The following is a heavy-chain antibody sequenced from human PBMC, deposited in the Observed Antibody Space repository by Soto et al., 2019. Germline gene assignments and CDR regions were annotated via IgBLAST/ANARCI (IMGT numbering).Heavy chain of an antibody. CDR1: GFTFSSYA. CDR3: AKAGRGHSYAYYFDF. J-gene: IGHJ4*02. D-gene: IGHD3-16*01. V-gene: IGHV3-23*01. Sequence: GGSLRLSCAASGFTFSSYAMIWVRQAPGKGLEWVSAISGRGATTYFADSAEGRFTITRDNSKNTLFLQLNSLRVGETGIYYCAKAGRGHSYAYYFDFWGQGTLVTVSS. CDR2: ISGRGATT.